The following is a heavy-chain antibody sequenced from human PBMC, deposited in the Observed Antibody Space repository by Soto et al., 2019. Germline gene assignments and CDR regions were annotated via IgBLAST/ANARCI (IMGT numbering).Heavy chain of an antibody. CDR1: GFTFSSYG. Sequence: QVQLVESGGGVVQPGRSLRLSCAASGFTFSSYGMHWVRQAPGKGLEWVAVISYDGSNKYYADSVKGRFTISRDNSKNTLYLQMTSLRAEDRAMYYCAKEKDRRGAAAPLDYGGQGTLVTVSS. D-gene: IGHD6-13*01. CDR2: ISYDGSNK. V-gene: IGHV3-30*18. J-gene: IGHJ4*02. CDR3: AKEKDRRGAAAPLDY.